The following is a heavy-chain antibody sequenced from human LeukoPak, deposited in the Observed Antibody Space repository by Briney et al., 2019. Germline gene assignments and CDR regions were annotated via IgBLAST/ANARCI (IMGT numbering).Heavy chain of an antibody. D-gene: IGHD6-13*01. CDR3: AKDSSSWYYFDY. CDR2: ISWNSGSI. V-gene: IGHV3-9*01. J-gene: IGHJ4*02. CDR1: GFTFYYYA. Sequence: GGSLSLSFAASGFTFYYYAMHWVRPAPGKGLEWVSGISWNSGSIGYADSVKGRFTISRDNAKNSLYLQMNSLRAEDTALYYCAKDSSSWYYFDYWGQGTLVTVSS.